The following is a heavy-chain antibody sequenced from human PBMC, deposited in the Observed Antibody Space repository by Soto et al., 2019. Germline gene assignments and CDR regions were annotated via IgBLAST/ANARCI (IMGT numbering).Heavy chain of an antibody. CDR1: GFTFSSYG. V-gene: IGHV3-33*01. CDR2: IWYDGSNK. Sequence: GGSLRLSCAASGFTFSSYGMHWVRQAPGKGLEWVAVIWYDGSNKYYADSVKGRFTISRDNSKNTLYLQMNSLRAEDTAVYYCARARHAEGENWFDPWGQGTLVTVSS. D-gene: IGHD3-16*01. J-gene: IGHJ5*02. CDR3: ARARHAEGENWFDP.